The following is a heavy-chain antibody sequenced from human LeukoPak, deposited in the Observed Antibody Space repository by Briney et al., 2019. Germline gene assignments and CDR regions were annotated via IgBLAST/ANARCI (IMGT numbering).Heavy chain of an antibody. V-gene: IGHV1-18*01. D-gene: IGHD2-2*01. CDR2: ISGNNDNP. CDR3: ARDGTSTDDY. Sequence: ASVKVSCKASGYTFSNFGISWVRQAPGQGLEWMGWISGNNDNPNYGQNFQGRFTVTSDSSTCTAYMELRNLRSDDTAVYYCARDGTSTDDYWGQGTLVTVSS. J-gene: IGHJ4*02. CDR1: GYTFSNFG.